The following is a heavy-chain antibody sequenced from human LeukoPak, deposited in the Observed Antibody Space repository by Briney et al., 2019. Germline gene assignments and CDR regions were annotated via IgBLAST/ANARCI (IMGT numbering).Heavy chain of an antibody. CDR2: IYYSGST. V-gene: IGHV4-59*08. CDR3: ARHGVGRGGDFDY. Sequence: SETLSLTCTVSGGSISSYYWSWIRQPSGKGLEWIGYIYYSGSTKYNPSLKSRVTISVDTSKNQFSPKLSSVTAADTAVYYCARHGVGRGGDFDYWGQGTLVTVSS. D-gene: IGHD3-10*01. J-gene: IGHJ4*02. CDR1: GGSISSYY.